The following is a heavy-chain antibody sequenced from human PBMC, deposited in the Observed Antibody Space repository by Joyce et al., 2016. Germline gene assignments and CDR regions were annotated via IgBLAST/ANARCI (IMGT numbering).Heavy chain of an antibody. Sequence: QVQIVQSGAAERKPGASVTISCKTSGYTFTNYAMHWVRQAAGQRLEWMGWISGGNGNTKYSEKFQGRVTNSRDTSSKIAYLELSSLTSEDTAVYYCARGSVAANDYWGQGTLVTVSS. CDR1: GYTFTNYA. D-gene: IGHD6-19*01. CDR2: ISGGNGNT. CDR3: ARGSVAANDY. V-gene: IGHV1-3*05. J-gene: IGHJ4*02.